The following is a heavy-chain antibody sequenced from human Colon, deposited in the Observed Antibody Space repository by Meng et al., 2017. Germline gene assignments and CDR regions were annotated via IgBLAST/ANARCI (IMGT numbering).Heavy chain of an antibody. CDR1: GVSISTTNW. CDR2: IAHTGRT. Sequence: QMQLRESGPGLVKPSGTLSLTCAVSGVSISTTNWWTWFRQSPGKGLEWIGEIAHTGRTNYNRSLKNRVTVSMDKSKNHFSLNVTSVTAADTAVYYCGTTDINYCPIHYWGQGTLVTVSS. CDR3: GTTDINYCPIHY. J-gene: IGHJ4*02. D-gene: IGHD1/OR15-1a*01. V-gene: IGHV4-4*02.